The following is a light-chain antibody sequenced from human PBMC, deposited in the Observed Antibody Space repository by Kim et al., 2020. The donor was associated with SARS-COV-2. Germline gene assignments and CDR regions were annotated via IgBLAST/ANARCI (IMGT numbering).Light chain of an antibody. Sequence: VSPGHTASITCSGDKLGDKYACWYQQKPGQSPVLVIYQDSKRPSGIPERFSGSNSGNTATLTISGTQAMDEADYYCQAWDSSTEVFGTGTKVT. CDR2: QDS. V-gene: IGLV3-1*01. CDR1: KLGDKY. J-gene: IGLJ1*01. CDR3: QAWDSSTEV.